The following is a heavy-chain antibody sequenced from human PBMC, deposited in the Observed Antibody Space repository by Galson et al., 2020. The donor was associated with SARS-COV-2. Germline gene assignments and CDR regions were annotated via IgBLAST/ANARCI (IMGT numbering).Heavy chain of an antibody. Sequence: SETLSLTCAVSGVSISTTNYWCCIRQAPGKGLEWIGSVYPSGSTYFNPSLKSRVTISRDTSKNQFSLRLTSVNAADTALYYCARQGVTVICRLTGRGWCVDLWGRGTLVTVSS. V-gene: IGHV4-38-2*01. D-gene: IGHD2-8*02. CDR1: GVSISTTNY. CDR2: VYPSGST. J-gene: IGHJ2*01. CDR3: ARQGVTVICRLTGRGWCVDL.